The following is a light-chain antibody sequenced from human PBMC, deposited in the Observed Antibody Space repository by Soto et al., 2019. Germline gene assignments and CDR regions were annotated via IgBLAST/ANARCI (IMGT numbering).Light chain of an antibody. Sequence: EIVLTQSPGTLSLSPGERATLSCRASQSVSSNYLAWYQQKPGQAPRLLIYGASSSATGIPDTFSGSGSGRDFTLTISRLEPEDFAVYYCQQYGSSPWTFGQGTKVEIK. J-gene: IGKJ1*01. CDR2: GAS. CDR3: QQYGSSPWT. V-gene: IGKV3-20*01. CDR1: QSVSSNY.